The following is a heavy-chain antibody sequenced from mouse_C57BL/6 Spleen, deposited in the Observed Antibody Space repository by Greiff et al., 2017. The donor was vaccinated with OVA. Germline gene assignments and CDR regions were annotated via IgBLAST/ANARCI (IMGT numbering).Heavy chain of an antibody. V-gene: IGHV1-55*01. Sequence: QVQLQQPGAELVKPGASVKMSCKASGYTFTSYWITWVKQRPGQGLEWIGDIYPGSGSTNYNEKFKSKATLTVDTSSSTAYMQLSSLTSEDSAVYYCAREGGGYDRAMDYWGQGTSVTVSS. CDR3: AREGGGYDRAMDY. J-gene: IGHJ4*01. D-gene: IGHD2-2*01. CDR2: IYPGSGST. CDR1: GYTFTSYW.